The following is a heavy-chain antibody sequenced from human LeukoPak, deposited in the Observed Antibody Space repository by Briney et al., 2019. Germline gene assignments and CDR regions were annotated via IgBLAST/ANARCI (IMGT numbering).Heavy chain of an antibody. J-gene: IGHJ4*02. CDR2: IYYSGST. D-gene: IGHD3-22*01. V-gene: IGHV4-59*12. CDR1: GGSISSYY. CDR3: ARIPDYYDSSGYPY. Sequence: SETLSLTCTVSGGSISSYYWSWIRQPPGKGLEWIGYIYYSGSTNYNPSLKSRVTISVDTSKNQFSLKLSSVTAADTAVYYCARIPDYYDSSGYPYWGQGTLVTVSS.